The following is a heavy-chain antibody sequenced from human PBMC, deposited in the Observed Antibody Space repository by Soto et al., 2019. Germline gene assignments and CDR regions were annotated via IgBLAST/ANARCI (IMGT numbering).Heavy chain of an antibody. Sequence: ASVKVSCKASGGTFSSYAISWVRQAPGHGLEWMGGLIPIFGTANYAQKFPGRVTITTDTSTSTAYMELRSLRSDDTAVYYCARARGPYYYYGMDVWGQGTTVTVSS. V-gene: IGHV1-69*05. CDR1: GGTFSSYA. CDR3: ARARGPYYYYGMDV. J-gene: IGHJ6*02. CDR2: LIPIFGTA.